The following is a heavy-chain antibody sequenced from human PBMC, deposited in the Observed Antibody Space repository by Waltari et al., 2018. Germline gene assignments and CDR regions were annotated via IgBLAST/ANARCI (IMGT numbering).Heavy chain of an antibody. CDR2: RNTGNGNT. Sequence: QVQLVQSGAEVQKPGASVTVSSKSSGYTFASYAMHRVRQAPGQRIEWMGWRNTGNGNTKYSKEFQGRVTITADESTSTAYMELSSLRSEDTAVYYCARDDYDSRDYGMDDWGQGTTVTVSS. CDR1: GYTFASYA. CDR3: ARDDYDSRDYGMDD. D-gene: IGHD3-22*01. V-gene: IGHV1-3*02. J-gene: IGHJ6*02.